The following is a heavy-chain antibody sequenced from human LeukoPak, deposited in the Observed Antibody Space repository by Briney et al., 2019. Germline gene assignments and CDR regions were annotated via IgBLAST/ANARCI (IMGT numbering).Heavy chain of an antibody. J-gene: IGHJ4*02. CDR3: AKDRIVRKDIVLMVYAF. CDR1: GFTFSSYA. V-gene: IGHV3-23*01. Sequence: PGGSLRLSCAASGFTFSSYAMSWVRQAPGKGLEWVSAISGSGGSTYYAGSVKGRFTISRDNSKNTLYLQMNSLRAEDTAVYYCAKDRIVRKDIVLMVYAFWGQGTLVTVSS. CDR2: ISGSGGST. D-gene: IGHD2-8*01.